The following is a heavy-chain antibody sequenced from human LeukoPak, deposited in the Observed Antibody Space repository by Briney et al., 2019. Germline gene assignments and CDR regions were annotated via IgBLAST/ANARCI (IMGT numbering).Heavy chain of an antibody. CDR2: IYYSGST. V-gene: IGHV4-59*01. Sequence: KASETLSLTCTVSGGSISSYYWSWIRQPPGKGVEWIGYIYYSGSTNYNPSLKSRVTISVDTSKNQFSLKLSSVTAADTAVYYCARGYQAFDYWGQGTLVTVSS. D-gene: IGHD2-2*01. J-gene: IGHJ4*02. CDR1: GGSISSYY. CDR3: ARGYQAFDY.